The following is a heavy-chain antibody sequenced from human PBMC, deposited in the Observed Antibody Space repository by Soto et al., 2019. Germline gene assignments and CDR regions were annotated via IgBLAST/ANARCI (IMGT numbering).Heavy chain of an antibody. Sequence: SETLSLTCAVYGGSFSGYYWSWIRQPPGKGLEWIGEINHSGSTNYNPSLKSRVTISVDTSKNQFSLKLGSVTAADTAVYYCASEKYYYDSSGYPSPFDYWGQGTLVTVSS. CDR1: GGSFSGYY. V-gene: IGHV4-34*01. CDR2: INHSGST. J-gene: IGHJ4*02. D-gene: IGHD3-22*01. CDR3: ASEKYYYDSSGYPSPFDY.